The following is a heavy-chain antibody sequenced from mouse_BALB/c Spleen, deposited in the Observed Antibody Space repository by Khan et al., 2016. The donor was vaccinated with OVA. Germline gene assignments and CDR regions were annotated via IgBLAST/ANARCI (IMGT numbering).Heavy chain of an antibody. J-gene: IGHJ3*01. Sequence: VQLQQSGAELAKPGASVKMSCKASGYTFTSYWMHWIKQRPGQGLEWIGYINPSTGYTEYNQKFKDKATLTTDTSSSTAYMQLSSLTSEDSAVYYCARRRLYGIFPYWGQGTLVTVSA. CDR1: GYTFTSYW. D-gene: IGHD2-1*01. CDR2: INPSTGYT. CDR3: ARRRLYGIFPY. V-gene: IGHV1-7*01.